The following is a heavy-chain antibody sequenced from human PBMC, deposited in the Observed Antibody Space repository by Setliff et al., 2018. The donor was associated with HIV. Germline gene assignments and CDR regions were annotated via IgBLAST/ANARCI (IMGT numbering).Heavy chain of an antibody. CDR3: ARNVAATSAFDI. CDR2: IHYSGST. J-gene: IGHJ3*02. Sequence: KPSETLSLTCTVSSGSISSNSFYWGWIRQPPGKGLEWIGTIHYSGSTYYNPSLKSRVSISVDTSKNQFSLKLTSVTAADTAVYYCARNVAATSAFDIWGRGTMVTVSS. CDR1: SGSISSNSFY. V-gene: IGHV4-39*01. D-gene: IGHD6-19*01.